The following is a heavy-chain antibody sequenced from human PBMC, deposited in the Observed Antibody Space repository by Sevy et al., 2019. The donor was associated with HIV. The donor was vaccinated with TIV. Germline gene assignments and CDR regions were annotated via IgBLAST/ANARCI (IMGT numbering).Heavy chain of an antibody. J-gene: IGHJ4*02. Sequence: GESLKISCAASGFPFSVYPMHWVRQAPGKGLEWVAVMSHDGNYKNHADSVKVRFTISRDNFKNTLYLQMNSLRVEDTAVYFCARLFSCGGDCYYLDYWGQGAPVTVSS. V-gene: IGHV3-30*04. D-gene: IGHD2-21*02. CDR2: MSHDGNYK. CDR3: ARLFSCGGDCYYLDY. CDR1: GFPFSVYP.